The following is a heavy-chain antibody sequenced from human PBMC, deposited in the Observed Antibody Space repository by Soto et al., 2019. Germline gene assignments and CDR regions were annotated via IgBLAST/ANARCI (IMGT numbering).Heavy chain of an antibody. Sequence: ASVKVSCKASGGTFSSYTISWVRQAPGQGLEWMGRIIPILGIANYAQKFQGRVTITADKSTSTAYMELSSLRSEDTAVYYCARAFRSSSGGYYYYYMDVWGKGTTVTVSS. D-gene: IGHD6-6*01. CDR3: ARAFRSSSGGYYYYYMDV. V-gene: IGHV1-69*02. CDR2: IIPILGIA. J-gene: IGHJ6*03. CDR1: GGTFSSYT.